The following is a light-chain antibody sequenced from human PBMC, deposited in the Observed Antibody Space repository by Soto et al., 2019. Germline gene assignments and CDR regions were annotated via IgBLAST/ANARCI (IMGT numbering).Light chain of an antibody. CDR1: SSDVGGYNY. CDR2: DVS. Sequence: QSALTQPASVSGSPGQSITISCTGTSSDVGGYNYVSWYQQHPGKAPKLMIYDVSHRPAGASNRFSGSKSGNTASLTISGLQAGDEADYYCSSYTSSRTVLFGGGTKLTVL. J-gene: IGLJ2*01. CDR3: SSYTSSRTVL. V-gene: IGLV2-14*01.